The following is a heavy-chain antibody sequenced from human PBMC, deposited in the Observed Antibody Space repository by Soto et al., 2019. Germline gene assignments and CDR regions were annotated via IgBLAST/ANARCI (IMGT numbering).Heavy chain of an antibody. V-gene: IGHV3-23*01. J-gene: IGHJ4*02. CDR1: GFTFSSYA. Sequence: EVQLLESGGGLVQPGGSLRLSCAASGFTFSSYAMSWVRQAPGKGLEWVSAIRGSGGSTYYADSVKGRFTISRDNSKNTLYLQMNSLRAEDTAVYYCASSAVQQLAYFDYWGQGTLVTVSS. D-gene: IGHD6-13*01. CDR3: ASSAVQQLAYFDY. CDR2: IRGSGGST.